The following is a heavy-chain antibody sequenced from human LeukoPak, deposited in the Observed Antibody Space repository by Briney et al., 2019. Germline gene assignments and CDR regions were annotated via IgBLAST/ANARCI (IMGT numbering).Heavy chain of an antibody. J-gene: IGHJ1*01. D-gene: IGHD2-15*01. V-gene: IGHV1-69*13. Sequence: ASVKVSCKTSAGTFITYAISWVRQAPGQGLEWMGGIIPIFGTANYAQKFQCRVTITADESTSTAYMELSRLRSENTAVYYCSRSSGYCSGGSCYGYFQHWGQGTLVTVSS. CDR1: AGTFITYA. CDR2: IIPIFGTA. CDR3: SRSSGYCSGGSCYGYFQH.